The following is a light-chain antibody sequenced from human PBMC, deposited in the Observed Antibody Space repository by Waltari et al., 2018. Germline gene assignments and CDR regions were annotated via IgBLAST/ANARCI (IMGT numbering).Light chain of an antibody. V-gene: IGLV1-40*01. CDR2: GNN. Sequence: QTVLTQPPSVSGAPGQRVTISCTGSSSNIGTGYDVHWYQQLPGRGPKLLIYGNNTRPSGGPDRFSGSESDTSASLAIAGLQAEDEGDYYCQAYDSSLSGLVFGGGTKLTVL. CDR3: QAYDSSLSGLV. CDR1: SSNIGTGYD. J-gene: IGLJ3*02.